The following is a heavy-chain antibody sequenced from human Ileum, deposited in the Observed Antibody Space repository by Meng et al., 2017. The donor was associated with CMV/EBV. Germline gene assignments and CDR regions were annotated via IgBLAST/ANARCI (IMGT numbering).Heavy chain of an antibody. Sequence: ETLSLTCAVSGFSLSTYSMNWVRQAPGRGLEWVSSLSGSTNHIYYADSVKGRFTISRDNAKNSLFLQMNDLTTEDTAVYFCARWNDVDRVYWNGVDLMYSFDLWGQGILVTVSS. V-gene: IGHV3-21*01. CDR2: LSGSTNHI. J-gene: IGHJ4*02. CDR3: ARWNDVDRVYWNGVDLMYSFDL. D-gene: IGHD1-1*01. CDR1: GFSLSTYS.